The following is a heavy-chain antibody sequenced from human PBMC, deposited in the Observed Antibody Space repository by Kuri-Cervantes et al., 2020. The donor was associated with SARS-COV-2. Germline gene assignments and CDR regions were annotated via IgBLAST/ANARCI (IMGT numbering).Heavy chain of an antibody. D-gene: IGHD2-15*01. CDR3: ARLGRYCSGGSCYEVYYYYGMDA. Sequence: GESLKISCAASGFTFSSYEMNWVRQAPGRGLEWVSYISSSGGTIYYADSVKGRFTISRDNAKNSLYLQMNSLRAEDTALYYCARLGRYCSGGSCYEVYYYYGMDAWGQGTTVTVSS. J-gene: IGHJ6*02. CDR1: GFTFSSYE. CDR2: ISSSGGTI. V-gene: IGHV3-48*03.